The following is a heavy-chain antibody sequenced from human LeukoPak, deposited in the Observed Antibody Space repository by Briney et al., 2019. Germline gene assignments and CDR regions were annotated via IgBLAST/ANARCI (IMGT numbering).Heavy chain of an antibody. CDR1: GFTFSSYT. J-gene: IGHJ4*02. Sequence: GGSLRLSCAASGFTFSSYTMNWVSQAPGKGLGWLSFIRFDGSEKYYADSVKARFSISRDNSMNTLYLQMNSLRPEDTAVYYCAKQGLVPATAGDWGQGTLVTVSS. D-gene: IGHD2-2*01. V-gene: IGHV3-30*02. CDR2: IRFDGSEK. CDR3: AKQGLVPATAGD.